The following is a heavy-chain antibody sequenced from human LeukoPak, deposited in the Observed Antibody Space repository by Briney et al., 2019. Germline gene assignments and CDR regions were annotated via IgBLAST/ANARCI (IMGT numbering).Heavy chain of an antibody. V-gene: IGHV4-38-2*01. J-gene: IGHJ4*02. CDR3: ARHPTYQYCSSTSCQRAPFDY. Sequence: PSETLSLTCAVSGYSISSGYYWGWIRQPPGKGLEWIGSIYHSGSTYYNPSLKSRVTISVDTSKNQFSLKLSSATAADTAVYYCARHPTYQYCSSTSCQRAPFDYWDQGTLVTVSS. D-gene: IGHD2-2*01. CDR2: IYHSGST. CDR1: GYSISSGYY.